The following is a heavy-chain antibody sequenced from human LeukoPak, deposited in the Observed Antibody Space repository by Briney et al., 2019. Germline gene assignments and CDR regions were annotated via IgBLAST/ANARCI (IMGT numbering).Heavy chain of an antibody. CDR3: ARTNPSYDSSGYSVVY. D-gene: IGHD3-22*01. J-gene: IGHJ4*02. CDR2: IYYSGST. Sequence: SETLSLTCTVSGGSISSGGYYWSWIRQHPGKGLEWIGYIYYSGSTYYNPSLKSRVTISVDTSKNQFSLKVSSVAAADTAVYYCARTNPSYDSSGYSVVYRGQGTLVTVSS. V-gene: IGHV4-31*03. CDR1: GGSISSGGYY.